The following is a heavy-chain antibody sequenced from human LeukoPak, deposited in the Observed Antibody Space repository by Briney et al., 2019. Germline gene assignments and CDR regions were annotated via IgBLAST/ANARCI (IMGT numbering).Heavy chain of an antibody. CDR1: GFTFDDYA. D-gene: IGHD2-8*01. CDR2: ISWNSGSI. J-gene: IGHJ4*02. V-gene: IGHV3-9*01. CDR3: AKDKKTGYCTNGVCYFDY. Sequence: QPGGSLRLSCAASGFTFDDYAMHWVRQAPGKGLELVSGISWNSGSIGYADSVKGRFTISRDNAKNSLYLQMNSLRAEDTALYYCAKDKKTGYCTNGVCYFDYWGQGTLVTVSS.